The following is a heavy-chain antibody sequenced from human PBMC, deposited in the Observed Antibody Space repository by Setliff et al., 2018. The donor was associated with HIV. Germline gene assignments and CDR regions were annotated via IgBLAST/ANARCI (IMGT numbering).Heavy chain of an antibody. CDR1: GYTFTSYG. D-gene: IGHD4-17*01. J-gene: IGHJ6*03. V-gene: IGHV1-18*04. CDR3: ARDNYDDYSRVQMDV. Sequence: VASVKVSCKASGYTFTSYGISWVRQAPGQGLEWMGWISTYKGNTKYEQKFQGRVTMTTDTSTSTAYMEPRSLRSDDTAIYYCARDNYDDYSRVQMDVWGKGTTVTV. CDR2: ISTYKGNT.